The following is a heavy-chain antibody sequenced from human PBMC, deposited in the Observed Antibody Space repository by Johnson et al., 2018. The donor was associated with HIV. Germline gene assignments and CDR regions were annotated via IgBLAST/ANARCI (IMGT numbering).Heavy chain of an antibody. J-gene: IGHJ3*02. D-gene: IGHD3-10*01. Sequence: QVQLVESGGGVVQPGRSLRLSCAASGFTFSSYAMHWVRQAPGKGLEWVAFISYDVGKNSYADSVKGRFTISRDHSHYTLYLEMNSLRPEDTAVYYCARGPRRGIKYGLDIWGQGTMVTVSS. CDR2: ISYDVGKN. CDR3: ARGPRRGIKYGLDI. CDR1: GFTFSSYA. V-gene: IGHV3-30*04.